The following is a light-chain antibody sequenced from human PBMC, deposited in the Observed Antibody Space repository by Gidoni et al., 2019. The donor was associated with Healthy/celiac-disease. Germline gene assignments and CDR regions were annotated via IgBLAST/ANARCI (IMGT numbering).Light chain of an antibody. J-gene: IGKJ1*01. CDR1: QSISSW. CDR3: QQDNSYAWT. Sequence: DIQFPQSPSTLSASVGDRVTITCRASQSISSWLAWYQQKPGKAPKLLIYKASSLESGVPSRFSGSGSGTEFTLTISSLQPDDFATYYCQQDNSYAWTFGQGTKVEIK. CDR2: KAS. V-gene: IGKV1-5*03.